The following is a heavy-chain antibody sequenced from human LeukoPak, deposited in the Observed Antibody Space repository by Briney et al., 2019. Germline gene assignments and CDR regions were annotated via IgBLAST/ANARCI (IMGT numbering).Heavy chain of an antibody. D-gene: IGHD2-2*01. Sequence: SETLSLTCTVSGGSISSGGYYWSWIRQHPGKGLEWIGYIYYSGSTYYNPSLKSRVTISVDTSKNQFSLKLSSVTAADTAVYYCARGYQLLWGGWFDPWGQGTLVTVSS. J-gene: IGHJ5*02. CDR1: GGSISSGGYY. CDR2: IYYSGST. V-gene: IGHV4-31*03. CDR3: ARGYQLLWGGWFDP.